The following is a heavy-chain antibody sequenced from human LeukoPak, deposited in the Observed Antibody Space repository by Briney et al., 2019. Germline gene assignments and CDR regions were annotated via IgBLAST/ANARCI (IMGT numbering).Heavy chain of an antibody. CDR1: GGSISSYY. CDR2: IYYSGST. CDR3: ARDATKNDAFDI. V-gene: IGHV4-59*01. Sequence: SETLSLTCTVSGGSISSYYWSWIRQPPGKGLEWVGYIYYSGSTNYNPSLKSRVTISVDTSKNQFSLKLSSVTAADTAVYYCARDATKNDAFDIWGQGTMVTVSS. J-gene: IGHJ3*02.